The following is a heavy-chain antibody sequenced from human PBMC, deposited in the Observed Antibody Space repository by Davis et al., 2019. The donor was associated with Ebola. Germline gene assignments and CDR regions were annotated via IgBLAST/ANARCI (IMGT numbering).Heavy chain of an antibody. CDR3: AVRKGDTAMGYYYGMDV. CDR1: GFTFSSYA. D-gene: IGHD5-18*01. Sequence: GVSLKISCAASGFTFSSYAMHWVRQAPGKGLEWVAVISYDGSNKYYADSVKGRFTISRNNSKNTLYLQMNSLRTEDTAVYSCAVRKGDTAMGYYYGMDVWGQGTTVTVSS. J-gene: IGHJ6*02. CDR2: ISYDGSNK. V-gene: IGHV3-30*04.